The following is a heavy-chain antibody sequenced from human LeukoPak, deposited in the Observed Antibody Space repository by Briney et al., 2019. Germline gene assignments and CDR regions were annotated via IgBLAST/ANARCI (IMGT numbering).Heavy chain of an antibody. Sequence: GGSLRLSCAASGFSFSTYSMNRVRQAPGKGLEWVSSISSTGNYIYYADSVKGRFTISRDTAKNSLYLQMNSLRAEDTAVYFCARDLETKWLGYWGQGTLVTVSS. CDR3: ARDLETKWLGY. CDR1: GFSFSTYS. D-gene: IGHD6-19*01. J-gene: IGHJ4*02. V-gene: IGHV3-21*01. CDR2: ISSTGNYI.